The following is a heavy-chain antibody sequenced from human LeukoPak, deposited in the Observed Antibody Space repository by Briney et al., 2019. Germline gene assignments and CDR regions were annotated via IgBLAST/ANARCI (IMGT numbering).Heavy chain of an antibody. CDR1: GLTFSSHW. J-gene: IGHJ4*02. V-gene: IGHV3-74*01. CDR3: ARDRAVGYYDSGGHVIFDY. Sequence: GGSLRLSCAASGLTFSSHWMHWVRQAPGKGLVWVSRITNDGSSTTYADSVKGRFTISRDNSKNTLYLQMDSLRAEDTAVYHCARDRAVGYYDSGGHVIFDYWGQGTLVTVSS. D-gene: IGHD3-22*01. CDR2: ITNDGSST.